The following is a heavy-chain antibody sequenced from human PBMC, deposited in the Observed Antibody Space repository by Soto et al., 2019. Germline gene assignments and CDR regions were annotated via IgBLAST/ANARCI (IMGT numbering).Heavy chain of an antibody. D-gene: IGHD3-10*01. Sequence: QVQLVQSGAEVKKPGSSVKVSCKGSGGTFSSYTISWVRQAPGQGLEWMGRIIPILGIANHAQKFQGRVTITADKSTRTAYMELSSLSSEDTAVYYCARFRGSYGMDVWGQGTTVTVSS. CDR2: IIPILGIA. V-gene: IGHV1-69*02. CDR3: ARFRGSYGMDV. J-gene: IGHJ6*02. CDR1: GGTFSSYT.